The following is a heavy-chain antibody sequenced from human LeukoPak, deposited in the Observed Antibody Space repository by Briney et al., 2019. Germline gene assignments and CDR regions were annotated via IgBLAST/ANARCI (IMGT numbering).Heavy chain of an antibody. D-gene: IGHD4-23*01. CDR2: IYYSGST. CDR3: ARDRDYGGIDY. V-gene: IGHV4-59*12. CDR1: GGSISSYY. J-gene: IGHJ4*02. Sequence: SETLSLTCTVSGGSISSYYWSWIRQPPGKGLEWIGYIYYSGSTNYNPSLKSRVTISVGTSKNQFSLMLTSVTAADTAVYYCARDRDYGGIDYWGLGILVTVSS.